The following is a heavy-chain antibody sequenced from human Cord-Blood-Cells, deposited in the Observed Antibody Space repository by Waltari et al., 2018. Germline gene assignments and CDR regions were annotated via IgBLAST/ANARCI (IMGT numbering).Heavy chain of an antibody. Sequence: QVQLQQWGAGLLKPSETLSLTCAVYGGSFSGYYWSWIRPPPGKGLEWFGEINHSGSTNYNPSLKSRVTISVDTSKNQFSLKLSSVTAADTAVYYCASNTRTQYYDILTGYAFDIWGQGTMVTVSS. CDR1: GGSFSGYY. CDR3: ASNTRTQYYDILTGYAFDI. V-gene: IGHV4-34*01. D-gene: IGHD3-9*01. CDR2: INHSGST. J-gene: IGHJ3*02.